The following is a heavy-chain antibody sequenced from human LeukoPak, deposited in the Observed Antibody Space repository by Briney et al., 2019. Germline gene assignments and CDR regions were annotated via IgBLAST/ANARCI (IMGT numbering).Heavy chain of an antibody. CDR2: IKQDGSEK. D-gene: IGHD5-12*01. Sequence: QPGGTLRLSCAASGFTFSSYGMSWVRQAPGEGLEWVANIKQDGSEKYYVDSVKGRFTISRDNAKNSLYLQMNSLRAEDTAVYYCARGGGYSGYDGTFDYWGQGTLVTVSS. V-gene: IGHV3-7*01. CDR1: GFTFSSYG. CDR3: ARGGGYSGYDGTFDY. J-gene: IGHJ4*02.